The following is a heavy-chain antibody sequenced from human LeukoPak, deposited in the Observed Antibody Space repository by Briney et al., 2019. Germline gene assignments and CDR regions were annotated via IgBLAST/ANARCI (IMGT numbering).Heavy chain of an antibody. D-gene: IGHD2-8*01. CDR1: TFTFNNDP. CDR3: AKALSVLLVDGKPVNYFYYYMDV. J-gene: IGHJ6*03. CDR2: ISGSGGSR. Sequence: PGRSLRLSCAASTFTFNNDPMSWVRQAPGKGLEWVSTISGSGGSRYYADSVKGRFTISRDNSRNTLYLQMNSLRAEDTAVYYCAKALSVLLVDGKPVNYFYYYMDVWGKGTTVTVSS. V-gene: IGHV3-23*01.